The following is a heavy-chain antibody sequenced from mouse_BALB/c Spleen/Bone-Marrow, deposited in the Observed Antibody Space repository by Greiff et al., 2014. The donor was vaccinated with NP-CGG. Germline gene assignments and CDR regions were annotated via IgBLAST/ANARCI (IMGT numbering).Heavy chain of an antibody. CDR3: HCYDYTMAY. J-gene: IGHJ4*01. Sequence: LQQPGSELVRPGASVKLSCKASGYTFTSYWIHWVKQRPGQGLEWIGNIYPGSGSINYDEKFKSKATLTVDTSSSTAYMQLSSLTSEDSAVYYCHCYDYTMAYWGQGTSVTVSS. V-gene: IGHV1S22*01. CDR2: IYPGSGSI. D-gene: IGHD1-2*01. CDR1: GYTFTSYW.